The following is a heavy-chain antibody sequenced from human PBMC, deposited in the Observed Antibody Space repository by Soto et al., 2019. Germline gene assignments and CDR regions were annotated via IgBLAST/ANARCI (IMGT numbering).Heavy chain of an antibody. CDR1: GFTFSDYY. V-gene: IGHV3-11*01. J-gene: IGHJ3*02. Sequence: PVGSLRLSCAASGFTFSDYYMSWIRQAPGKGLEWVSYISSSGSTIYYADSVKGRFTISRDNAKNSLYLQMNSLRAEDTAVYYCARASGGWFGELSDHDAFDIWGQGTMVTVSS. D-gene: IGHD3-10*01. CDR3: ARASGGWFGELSDHDAFDI. CDR2: ISSSGSTI.